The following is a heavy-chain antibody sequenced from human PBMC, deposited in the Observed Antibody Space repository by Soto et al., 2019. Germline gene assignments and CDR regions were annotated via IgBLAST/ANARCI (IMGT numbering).Heavy chain of an antibody. Sequence: QVQLVQSGAELKKPGSSVKVSCKASGDTFSGYPINWVRQAPGEGLEWMGRIIPVFGTTNDAQRFEGRVTFTADESTNTAYMDLRGLLSEDTAVYYCARDGGFEELKYWGPGTLVTVSS. CDR3: ARDGGFEELKY. D-gene: IGHD3-16*01. CDR1: GDTFSGYP. V-gene: IGHV1-69*18. J-gene: IGHJ4*02. CDR2: IIPVFGTT.